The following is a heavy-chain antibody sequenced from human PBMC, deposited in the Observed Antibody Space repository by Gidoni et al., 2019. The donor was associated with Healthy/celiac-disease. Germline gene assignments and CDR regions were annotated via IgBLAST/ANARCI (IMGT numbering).Heavy chain of an antibody. CDR2: IYYSGST. D-gene: IGHD3-3*01. J-gene: IGHJ4*02. Sequence: KGLEWIGSIYYSGSTYYNPSLKSRVTISVDTSKNQFSLKLSSVTAADTAVYYCASPDDFWSDWGQGTLVTVSS. V-gene: IGHV4-39*01. CDR3: ASPDDFWSD.